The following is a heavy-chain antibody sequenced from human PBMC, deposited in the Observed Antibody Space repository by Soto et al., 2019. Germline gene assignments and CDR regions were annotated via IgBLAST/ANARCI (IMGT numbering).Heavy chain of an antibody. V-gene: IGHV4-39*01. D-gene: IGHD3-22*01. Sequence: PSETLSLTCTVSGGSISSSSYYWGWIRQPPGKGLECIGTIFYSGSTNYNPSLKSRVTISVDTSKNQFSLKLTSVSAADTAMYYCVRRSDSALDYWGQGTLVTVSS. CDR3: VRRSDSALDY. J-gene: IGHJ4*01. CDR1: GGSISSSSYY. CDR2: IFYSGST.